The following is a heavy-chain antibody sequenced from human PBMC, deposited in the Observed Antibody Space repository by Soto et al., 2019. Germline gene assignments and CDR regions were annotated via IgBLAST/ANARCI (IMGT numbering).Heavy chain of an antibody. CDR2: VYYTGTT. D-gene: IGHD3-9*01. J-gene: IGHJ6*02. Sequence: QVQVQESGPGLVKPSGTLSLTCAVSGVSITERNWWSWVRQSPGKGLEWIGDVYYTGTTSYNPSLKSRVTISLDKSKNQFSLRLTSVTAADTALYYCARGLTDGEGFEYFYGMDVWGQGTTVPVSS. CDR1: GVSITERNW. V-gene: IGHV4-4*02. CDR3: ARGLTDGEGFEYFYGMDV.